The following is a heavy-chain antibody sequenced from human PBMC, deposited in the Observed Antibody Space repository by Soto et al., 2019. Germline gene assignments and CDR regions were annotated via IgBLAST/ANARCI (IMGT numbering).Heavy chain of an antibody. CDR3: VKASTFYDILTGYYSTNFFDP. CDR1: GFTFSEYS. V-gene: IGHV3-64D*06. J-gene: IGHJ5*02. Sequence: SLRLSCSASGFTFSEYSMHWVRQAPGKGLQYVSTISSDGDITYYADSVKGRFTISRDNSKNTLYLQMNSLRPEDTAVYYCVKASTFYDILTGYYSTNFFDPWGQGTLVTAPQ. CDR2: ISSDGDIT. D-gene: IGHD3-9*01.